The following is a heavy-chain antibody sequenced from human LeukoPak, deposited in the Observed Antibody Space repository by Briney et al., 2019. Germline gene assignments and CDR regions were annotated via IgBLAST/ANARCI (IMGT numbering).Heavy chain of an antibody. CDR2: IRSDGSSE. Sequence: GGSLRLSCVASGFTFSTYGTHWVRQAPGKGLEWVAVIRSDGSSEYYPDSVKGRFITSRDNSKNTLYLQMDSLRAEDTAMYYCARYCSGGTCYVGLIWGQGTLVTVCS. CDR1: GFTFSTYG. CDR3: ARYCSGGTCYVGLI. V-gene: IGHV3-33*01. J-gene: IGHJ4*02. D-gene: IGHD2-15*01.